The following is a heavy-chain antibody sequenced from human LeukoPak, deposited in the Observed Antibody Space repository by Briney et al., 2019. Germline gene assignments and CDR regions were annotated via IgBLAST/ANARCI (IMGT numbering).Heavy chain of an antibody. V-gene: IGHV4-59*01. CDR3: ARVSAAGTEFHYGMDV. Sequence: SETLSLTCTVSGGPIRSYYWSWMRQPPGKGLEWIGNIHYSESTNFNPSLKSRVAIAVDTSKNQFSLSMRSVTAADTAVYYCARVSAAGTEFHYGMDVWGQGTTVFVSS. D-gene: IGHD6-13*01. CDR1: GGPIRSYY. CDR2: IHYSEST. J-gene: IGHJ6*02.